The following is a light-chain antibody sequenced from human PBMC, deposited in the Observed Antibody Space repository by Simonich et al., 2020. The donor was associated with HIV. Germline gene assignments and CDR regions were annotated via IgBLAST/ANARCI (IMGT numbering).Light chain of an antibody. V-gene: IGKV3-15*01. CDR1: QSVSSN. Sequence: DIVMTQSPATLSVSPGERATPSCRASQSVSSNLAWYQQKPGQAPRLLIYGASTRATGIPARFSGSGSDTEFILTISSLQSEDFGVYYCQQYNKWPPTWTFGQGTKVEIK. CDR3: QQYNKWPPTWT. J-gene: IGKJ1*01. CDR2: GAS.